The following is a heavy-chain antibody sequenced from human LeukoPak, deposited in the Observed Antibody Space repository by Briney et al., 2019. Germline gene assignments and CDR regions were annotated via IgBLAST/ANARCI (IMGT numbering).Heavy chain of an antibody. CDR2: ISGSGGST. Sequence: GGSLRLSCAASGFTFSSYAMSWVRQAPGKGLEWVSAISGSGGSTYYADSVKGRFTISRDNSKNTLYLQMNSLRAEDTAVYYCAKDRRQIIAVAGNYFDYWGQGTLVTVSS. J-gene: IGHJ4*02. CDR3: AKDRRQIIAVAGNYFDY. V-gene: IGHV3-23*01. CDR1: GFTFSSYA. D-gene: IGHD6-19*01.